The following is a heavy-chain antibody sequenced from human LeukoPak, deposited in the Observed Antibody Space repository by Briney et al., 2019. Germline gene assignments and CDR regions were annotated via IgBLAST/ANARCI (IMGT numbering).Heavy chain of an antibody. CDR1: GFTVSSNY. CDR3: ARGSNTVTEFDY. D-gene: IGHD4-17*01. Sequence: PGGSLRLSCAASGFTVSSNYMSWVRQAPGKGLEWVSVIYSGGSTYYADSVKGRFTISRDNSKNTLFLQMNSLRAEDTAVYYCARGSNTVTEFDYWGQGTLVTASS. V-gene: IGHV3-53*01. J-gene: IGHJ4*02. CDR2: IYSGGST.